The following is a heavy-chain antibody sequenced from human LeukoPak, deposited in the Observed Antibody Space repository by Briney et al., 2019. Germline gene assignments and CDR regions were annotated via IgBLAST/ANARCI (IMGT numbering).Heavy chain of an antibody. D-gene: IGHD6-13*01. CDR2: IYYSGST. CDR1: GGSISSYY. CDR3: ARHRGSSSWYLGY. Sequence: SETLSLTCTVSGGSISSYYWSWIRQPPGKGLEWIGYIYYSGSTNYNPSLKSRVTISVDTSKNQFSLKLSSVTAADTAVYYCARHRGSSSWYLGYCGQGTLVTVSS. V-gene: IGHV4-59*08. J-gene: IGHJ4*02.